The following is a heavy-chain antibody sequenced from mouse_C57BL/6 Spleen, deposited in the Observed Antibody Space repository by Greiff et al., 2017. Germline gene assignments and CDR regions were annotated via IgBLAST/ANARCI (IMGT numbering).Heavy chain of an antibody. Sequence: QVQLQQPGAELVKPGASVKMSCTASGYTFTSYWITWVKQRPGQGLEWIGDIFPGSGSTNYTDKFKSKATLTVDTSSSTTYMQLSSLTSEDSAVYYCARAGSWDDGYYFECWGQGTTLTVSS. CDR1: GYTFTSYW. CDR2: IFPGSGST. J-gene: IGHJ2*01. D-gene: IGHD2-3*01. CDR3: ARAGSWDDGYYFEC. V-gene: IGHV1-55*01.